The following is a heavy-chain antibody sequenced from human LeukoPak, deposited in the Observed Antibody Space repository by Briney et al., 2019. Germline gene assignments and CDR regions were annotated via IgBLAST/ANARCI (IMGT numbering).Heavy chain of an antibody. CDR2: IYHSGST. V-gene: IGHV4-30-2*01. J-gene: IGHJ5*02. Sequence: PSETLSLTCAVSGGSISSGGYSWSWLRQPPGKGLEWIGYIYHSGSTYYNPSLKSRVTISVDRSKNQFSLKLSSVTAADTAVYYCARALGYCSGGSCYFNNWFDPWGQGTLVTVSS. CDR3: ARALGYCSGGSCYFNNWFDP. CDR1: GGSISSGGYS. D-gene: IGHD2-15*01.